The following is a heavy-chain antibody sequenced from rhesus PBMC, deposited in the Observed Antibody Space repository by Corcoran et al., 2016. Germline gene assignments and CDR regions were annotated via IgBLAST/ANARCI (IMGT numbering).Heavy chain of an antibody. D-gene: IGHD6-31*01. CDR3: ARGGWRYYFDY. CDR1: GFPLSTSGLG. J-gene: IGHJ4*01. CDR2: IYWDDDK. V-gene: IGHV2S1*01. Sequence: QVTLKESGPALVKPTQTLTLTCTFSGFPLSTSGLGVGWLRQPPGKALEWLASIYWDDDKYYSTSLKSRLTISKDTSKNQVVLTMTNMDPVDTATYYCARGGWRYYFDYWGQGVLVTVSS.